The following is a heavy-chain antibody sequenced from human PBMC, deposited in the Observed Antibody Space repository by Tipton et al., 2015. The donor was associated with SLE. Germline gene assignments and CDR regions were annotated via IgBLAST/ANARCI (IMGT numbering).Heavy chain of an antibody. Sequence: TLSLTCAVYGGSFSDYYWSWIRQTPGEGLEWIGEINHTGGTNYNPSLESRVTMSVDTPKNQFSLKLSPVTAADTAMYYCVRERKYVERVRELVAPDLWGQGTAITGSP. D-gene: IGHD1-26*01. V-gene: IGHV4-34*01. CDR1: GGSFSDYY. J-gene: IGHJ3*01. CDR2: INHTGGT. CDR3: VRERKYVERVRELVAPDL.